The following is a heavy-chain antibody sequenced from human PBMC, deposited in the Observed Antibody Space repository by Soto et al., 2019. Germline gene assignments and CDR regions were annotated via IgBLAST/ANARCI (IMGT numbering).Heavy chain of an antibody. CDR1: GGSIRSGGYY. D-gene: IGHD3-10*01. J-gene: IGHJ6*02. V-gene: IGHV4-31*03. Sequence: QVQLQASGPGLVKPSQTLSLTCTVSGGSIRSGGYYWRWIRPHPGKGVEWIGYIYYSGSTYYNPSLKSRVTISVDPSKNQFSLKLSSVTAADTAVYYCASKVRGVISDYYGMDVWGQGTTVTVSS. CDR3: ASKVRGVISDYYGMDV. CDR2: IYYSGST.